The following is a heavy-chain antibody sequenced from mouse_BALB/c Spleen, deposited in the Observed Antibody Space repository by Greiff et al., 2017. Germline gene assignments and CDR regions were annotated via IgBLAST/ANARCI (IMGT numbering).Heavy chain of an antibody. J-gene: IGHJ3*01. CDR3: ARGNMITTGWFAY. CDR2: ISSGGSYT. Sequence: EVQGVESGGGLVKPGGSLKLSCAASGFTFSSYAMSWVRQTPEKRLEWVATISSGGSYTYYPDSVKGRFTISRDNAKNTLYLQMSSLRSEDTAMYYCARGNMITTGWFAYWGQGTLVTVSA. D-gene: IGHD2-4*01. V-gene: IGHV5-9-3*01. CDR1: GFTFSSYA.